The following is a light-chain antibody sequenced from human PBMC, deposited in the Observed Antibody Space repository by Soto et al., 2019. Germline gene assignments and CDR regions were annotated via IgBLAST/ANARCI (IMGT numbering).Light chain of an antibody. Sequence: DMQMTQSPSSLSASVGDRVTITCRATQGISDYLAWYQQKVGKVRKLLIYAASTLQSVVHSRLSDSGSGTDFTLTISSLHPKDVATYYCQKYNSAPFTFGPGTKVDIK. V-gene: IGKV1-27*01. CDR3: QKYNSAPFT. CDR1: QGISDY. CDR2: AAS. J-gene: IGKJ3*01.